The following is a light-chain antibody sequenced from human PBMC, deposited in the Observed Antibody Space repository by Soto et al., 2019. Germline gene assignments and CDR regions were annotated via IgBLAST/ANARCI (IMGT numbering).Light chain of an antibody. Sequence: QPVLTQPASVSGSPGQSITISCTGTSSDIGAYNYVSWYQQHPGKAPKLMLYEVSNRPSGVSIRFSGSKSGNTASLTISGLQAEDEADYYCNSYTSSSTLYVFGTGTKLTVL. CDR2: EVS. CDR1: SSDIGAYNY. J-gene: IGLJ1*01. CDR3: NSYTSSSTLYV. V-gene: IGLV2-14*01.